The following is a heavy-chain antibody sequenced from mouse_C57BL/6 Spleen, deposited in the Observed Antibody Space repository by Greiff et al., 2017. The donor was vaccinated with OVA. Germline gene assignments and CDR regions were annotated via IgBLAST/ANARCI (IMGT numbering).Heavy chain of an antibody. Sequence: VQLQQSGAELVKPGASVKISCKASGYAFSSYWMNWVKQRPGKGLEWIGQIYPGDGDTNYNGKFKGKATLTADKSSSTAYMQLSSLTSEDSAVYFCARGRTGQLGPWFAYWGQGTLVTVSA. CDR3: ARGRTGQLGPWFAY. D-gene: IGHD4-1*01. CDR2: IYPGDGDT. V-gene: IGHV1-80*01. CDR1: GYAFSSYW. J-gene: IGHJ3*01.